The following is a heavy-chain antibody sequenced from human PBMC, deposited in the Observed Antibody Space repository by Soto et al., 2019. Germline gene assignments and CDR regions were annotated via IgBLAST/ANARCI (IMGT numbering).Heavy chain of an antibody. CDR2: INHSGST. CDR3: ARGPYCSSTSCYLRVRRAYLDY. CDR1: GGSFSGYY. Sequence: SETLSLTCAVYGGSFSGYYWSWIRQPPGKGLEWIGEINHSGSTNYNPSLKSRVTISVDTSKNQFSLKLSSVTAADTAVYYCARGPYCSSTSCYLRVRRAYLDYWGRGTLVTVSS. D-gene: IGHD2-2*01. V-gene: IGHV4-34*01. J-gene: IGHJ4*02.